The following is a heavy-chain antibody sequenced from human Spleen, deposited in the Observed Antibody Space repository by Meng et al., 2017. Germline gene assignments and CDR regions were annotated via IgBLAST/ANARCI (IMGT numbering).Heavy chain of an antibody. Sequence: QIPLKEPGPTLVKPTQTLTLTCTFSGFSLRTSGVGVGWIRQPPGKALEWLALIYWDDDKRYSPSLKSRLTITKDNSKNQVVLTMTNMDSVDTATYYCAHRAVAGSFEYFQHWGQGTLVTVSS. CDR1: GFSLRTSGVG. J-gene: IGHJ1*01. D-gene: IGHD6-19*01. CDR2: IYWDDDK. V-gene: IGHV2-5*02. CDR3: AHRAVAGSFEYFQH.